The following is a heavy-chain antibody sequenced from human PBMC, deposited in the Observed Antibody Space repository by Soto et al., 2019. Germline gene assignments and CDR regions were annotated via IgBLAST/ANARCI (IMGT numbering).Heavy chain of an antibody. D-gene: IGHD2-2*01. Sequence: GGSLRLSCAASGFTFSSYWMSWVRQAPGKGLEWVANIKQDGSEKYYVDSVKGRFTISRDNAKNSLYLQMNSLRAEDTAVYYCARKSTNYCSSTSCYEGPFDYWGQGTLVTVSS. CDR3: ARKSTNYCSSTSCYEGPFDY. CDR1: GFTFSSYW. CDR2: IKQDGSEK. J-gene: IGHJ4*02. V-gene: IGHV3-7*01.